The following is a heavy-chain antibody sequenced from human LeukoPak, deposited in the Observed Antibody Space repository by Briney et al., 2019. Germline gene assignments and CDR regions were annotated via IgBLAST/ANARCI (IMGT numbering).Heavy chain of an antibody. CDR1: GGTFSSYA. CDR2: IIPIFGTA. D-gene: IGHD3-22*01. Sequence: ASVKVSCKASGGTFSSYAISWVRQAPGQRLEWMGGIIPIFGTANYAQKFQGRVTITADESTSTAYMELSSLRAEDTAVYYCATVSDSSGYYFLFDYWGQGTLVTVSS. CDR3: ATVSDSSGYYFLFDY. V-gene: IGHV1-69*13. J-gene: IGHJ4*02.